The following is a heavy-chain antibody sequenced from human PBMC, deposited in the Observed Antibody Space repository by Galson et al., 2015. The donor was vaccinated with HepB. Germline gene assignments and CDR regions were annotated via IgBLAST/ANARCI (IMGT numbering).Heavy chain of an antibody. V-gene: IGHV1-69*04. CDR3: ARDRWRGGEFFDI. D-gene: IGHD2-15*01. Sequence: SVKVSCKASGGAFSSYTISWMRQAPGQGLEWMGRIIPVLDMTEYSQKFQDRVSITADKSASTVYMELSSLKSEDTAVYFCARDRWRGGEFFDIWGQGTKVTVSS. CDR2: IIPVLDMT. J-gene: IGHJ3*02. CDR1: GGAFSSYT.